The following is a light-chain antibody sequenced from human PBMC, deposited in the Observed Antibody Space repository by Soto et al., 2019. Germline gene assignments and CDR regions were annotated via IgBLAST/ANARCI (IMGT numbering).Light chain of an antibody. Sequence: DIQMTQSPCSLSGSVGGRFTITFRAGQSISTYLNWYQQKPGKAPKLLMHAASSLDRGVPSRFSGSGSGTDFTLTISSLQPEDFATYYCQQSYRTPRTFGQGTKVDIK. J-gene: IGKJ1*01. CDR1: QSISTY. CDR3: QQSYRTPRT. CDR2: AAS. V-gene: IGKV1-39*01.